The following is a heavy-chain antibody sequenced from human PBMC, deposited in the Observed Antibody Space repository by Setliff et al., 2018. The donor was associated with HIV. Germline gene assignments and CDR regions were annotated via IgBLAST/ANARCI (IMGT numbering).Heavy chain of an antibody. Sequence: PGESLKISCKGSGYSFTSSWIGWVRQMPGKGLEWMGIIYPGDSDTRYSPSFQGQVTISADKSIRSAYLQWSSLKASDTAMYYCARPLWSQSSDAFSIWGQGTMVTVSS. J-gene: IGHJ3*02. V-gene: IGHV5-51*01. CDR3: ARPLWSQSSDAFSI. CDR1: GYSFTSSW. CDR2: IYPGDSDT. D-gene: IGHD2-21*01.